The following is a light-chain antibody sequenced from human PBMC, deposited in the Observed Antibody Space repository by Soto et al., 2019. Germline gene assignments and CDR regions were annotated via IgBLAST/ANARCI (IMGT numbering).Light chain of an antibody. V-gene: IGLV2-14*01. Sequence: QSALTQPASVSGSPGQSITISCTGTSSDVGKYNYVSWYQQHPAKAPKLMIFEVSNRPSGVSNRFSGSKSGNTASLTISGLQAEDEAEYYCSSYTGSSINTEVFGGGTKVTVL. CDR2: EVS. J-gene: IGLJ2*01. CDR1: SSDVGKYNY. CDR3: SSYTGSSINTEV.